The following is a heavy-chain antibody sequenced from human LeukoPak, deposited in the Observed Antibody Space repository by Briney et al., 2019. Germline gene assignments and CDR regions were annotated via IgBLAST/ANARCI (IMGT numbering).Heavy chain of an antibody. CDR3: ASVDDSSGYYPF. CDR1: GGSFSGYY. D-gene: IGHD3-22*01. J-gene: IGHJ4*02. Sequence: SETLSLTCAVYGGSFSGYYWSWIRQPPGKGLEWIGEINHSGSTNYNPSLKSRVTISVDTSKNQFSLKLSSLTAADTAVYYFASVDDSSGYYPFWGQGTLVTVSS. CDR2: INHSGST. V-gene: IGHV4-34*01.